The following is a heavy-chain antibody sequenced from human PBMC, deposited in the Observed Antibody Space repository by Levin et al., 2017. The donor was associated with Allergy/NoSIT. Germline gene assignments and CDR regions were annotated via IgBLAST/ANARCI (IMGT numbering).Heavy chain of an antibody. J-gene: IGHJ4*02. CDR1: GFTFSSYG. V-gene: IGHV3-33*01. Sequence: GGSLRLSCAASGFTFSSYGMHWVRQAPGKGLEWVAVIWYDGSNKYYADSVKGRFTISRDNSKNTLYLQMNSLRAEDTAVYYCARDKSISRYSSSWALDYWGQGTLVTVSS. D-gene: IGHD6-13*01. CDR3: ARDKSISRYSSSWALDY. CDR2: IWYDGSNK.